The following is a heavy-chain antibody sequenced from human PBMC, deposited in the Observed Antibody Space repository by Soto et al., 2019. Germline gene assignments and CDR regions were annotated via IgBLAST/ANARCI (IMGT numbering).Heavy chain of an antibody. V-gene: IGHV1-69*01. D-gene: IGHD3-16*01. J-gene: IGHJ4*02. Sequence: QVQLVQSGAEVKKPGSSVKVSCKASGGTFSSYAISWVRQAPGQGLEWMGGIIPIFGTANYAQKFQGRVTITADESTSTAYRELSSLRSEDTAVYYCARAPGELGPLIAPFDYWGQGTLVTVSS. CDR3: ARAPGELGPLIAPFDY. CDR2: IIPIFGTA. CDR1: GGTFSSYA.